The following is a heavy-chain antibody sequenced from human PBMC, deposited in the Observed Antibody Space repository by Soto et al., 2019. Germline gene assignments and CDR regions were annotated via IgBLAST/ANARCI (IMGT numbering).Heavy chain of an antibody. CDR3: ASEAYAVSAAIVH. J-gene: IGHJ4*02. D-gene: IGHD2-2*02. V-gene: IGHV1-3*01. Sequence: GASVKVSCKASGYTFNNYAIHWVRQAPGQRLEWMGWIIAGSDKTKYSQKFQGRVTITKDTSASTVYMELSSLRSEDTAVYYCASEAYAVSAAIVHWGQGTPVTVSS. CDR1: GYTFNNYA. CDR2: IIAGSDKT.